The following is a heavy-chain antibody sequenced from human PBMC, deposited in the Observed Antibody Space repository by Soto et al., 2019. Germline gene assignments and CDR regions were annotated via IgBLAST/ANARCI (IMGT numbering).Heavy chain of an antibody. Sequence: QVQLQESGPGLVKPSETLSLTCTVSGASISRYYWSWIRQPPGKGLEWIGYFYYSGSTNYNPSLTSRVPIAVDTCKNQFSRRLRSVTAADRAVYYCARGRGGYFDLWGRGTLVTVSS. V-gene: IGHV4-59*01. CDR2: FYYSGST. J-gene: IGHJ2*01. CDR3: ARGRGGYFDL. CDR1: GASISRYY.